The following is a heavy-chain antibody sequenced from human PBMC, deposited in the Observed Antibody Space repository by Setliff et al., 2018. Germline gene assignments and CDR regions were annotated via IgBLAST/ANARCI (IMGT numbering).Heavy chain of an antibody. Sequence: PGGSLRLSCAASRFTFSNYAMSWVRQAPGKGLEWVSAISASGRTTYSADSVKGRFTISRDNSKNTLSLQMNSLRAEDTAVYYCAKDVSPPGTNGWHPDVLDIWGQGTMGTVS. CDR3: AKDVSPPGTNGWHPDVLDI. D-gene: IGHD6-19*01. CDR1: RFTFSNYA. J-gene: IGHJ3*02. CDR2: ISASGRTT. V-gene: IGHV3-23*01.